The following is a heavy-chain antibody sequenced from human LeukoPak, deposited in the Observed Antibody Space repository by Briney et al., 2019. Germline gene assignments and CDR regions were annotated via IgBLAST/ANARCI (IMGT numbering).Heavy chain of an antibody. D-gene: IGHD2-21*02. CDR1: GGSFSGYY. V-gene: IGHV4-34*01. CDR2: IHHSKSS. J-gene: IGHJ4*02. Sequence: SETLSLTCAVYGGSFSGYYWSWIRQPPGKGLEWIGEIHHSKSSNYYPSLRSRVPISVDKSKTQFSLELNSVTAAATAVYYCARGGDWLFDYWGQGILVTVSS. CDR3: ARGGDWLFDY.